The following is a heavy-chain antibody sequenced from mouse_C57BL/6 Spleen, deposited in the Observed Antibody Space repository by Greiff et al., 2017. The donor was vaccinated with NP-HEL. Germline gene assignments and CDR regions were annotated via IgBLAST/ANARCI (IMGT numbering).Heavy chain of an antibody. J-gene: IGHJ3*01. D-gene: IGHD2-4*01. V-gene: IGHV1-50*01. CDR1: GYTFTSYW. Sequence: QVHVKQPGAELVKPGASVKLSCKASGYTFTSYWMQWVKQRPGQGLEWIGEIDPSDSYTNYNQKFKGKATLTVDTSSSTAYMQLSSLTSEDSAVYYCARRIYYDYDAWFAYWGQGTLVTVSA. CDR2: IDPSDSYT. CDR3: ARRIYYDYDAWFAY.